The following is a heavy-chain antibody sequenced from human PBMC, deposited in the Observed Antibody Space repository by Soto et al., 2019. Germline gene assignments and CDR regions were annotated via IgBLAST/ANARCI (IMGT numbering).Heavy chain of an antibody. J-gene: IGHJ4*02. D-gene: IGHD3-22*01. CDR1: GGSISSYY. Sequence: SETLSLTCTVPGGSISSYYWSWIRQPPGKGLEWIGYIYFRGTTNYNPSLKSRVTMSADTSKNQFSLKLNSVTAADTAVYYCARMNYYATSGYPFDYWGQGMMVTVS. V-gene: IGHV4-59*01. CDR2: IYFRGTT. CDR3: ARMNYYATSGYPFDY.